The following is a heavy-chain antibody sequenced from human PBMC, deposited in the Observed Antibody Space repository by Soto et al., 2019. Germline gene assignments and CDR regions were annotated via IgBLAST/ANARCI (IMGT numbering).Heavy chain of an antibody. J-gene: IGHJ4*02. CDR2: IYHSGST. V-gene: IGHV4-38-2*01. Sequence: SETLSLTCAVSGYSLSSGYYLDWIRQPPGKGLEWIGSIYHSGSTYYNPSLKSRVTISVDTSKNQFSLKLSSVTAADTAVYYCARGGSPSNDYWGQGTLVTVS. CDR3: ARGGSPSNDY. CDR1: GYSLSSGYY. D-gene: IGHD1-26*01.